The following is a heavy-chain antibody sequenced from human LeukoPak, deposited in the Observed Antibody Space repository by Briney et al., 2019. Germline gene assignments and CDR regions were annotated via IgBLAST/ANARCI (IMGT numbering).Heavy chain of an antibody. D-gene: IGHD1/OR15-1a*01. V-gene: IGHV1-69*05. J-gene: IGHJ5*02. Sequence: GASVKVSCKASGYTFTNYGITWVRQAPGQGLEWMGGIIPIFGTANYAQKFQGRVTITTDESTSTAYMELGSLRSEDTAVYYCASRTGNWFDPWGQGTLVTVSS. CDR2: IIPIFGTA. CDR1: GYTFTNYG. CDR3: ASRTGNWFDP.